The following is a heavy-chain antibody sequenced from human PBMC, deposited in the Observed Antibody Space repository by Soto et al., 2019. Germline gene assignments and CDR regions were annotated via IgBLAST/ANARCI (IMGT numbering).Heavy chain of an antibody. CDR2: MNPNSGNT. CDR1: GYTFTSYD. J-gene: IGHJ6*02. V-gene: IGHV1-8*01. CDR3: ARGTYDFWSGYRYYGMDV. D-gene: IGHD3-3*01. Sequence: ASVKVSCKASGYTFTSYDINWVRQATGQGLEWMGWMNPNSGNTNYAQKLQGRVTMTTDTSTSTAYMELRSLRSDDTAVYYCARGTYDFWSGYRYYGMDVWGQGTTVTVSS.